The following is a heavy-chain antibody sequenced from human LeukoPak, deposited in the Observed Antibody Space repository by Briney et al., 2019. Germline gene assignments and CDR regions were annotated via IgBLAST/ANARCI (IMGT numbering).Heavy chain of an antibody. J-gene: IGHJ4*02. V-gene: IGHV3-7*01. CDR2: IKEDGSEK. D-gene: IGHD5-12*01. CDR3: ARGPGYSGYEYYFGY. CDR1: GFIFNNFW. Sequence: GGSLRLSCAASGFIFNNFWMSWVRQAPGKGLEWVANIKEDGSEKYYVNSVEGRFTISRDNAKTSLYLQMNSLRAEDTAVYYCARGPGYSGYEYYFGYWGQGTLVTVSS.